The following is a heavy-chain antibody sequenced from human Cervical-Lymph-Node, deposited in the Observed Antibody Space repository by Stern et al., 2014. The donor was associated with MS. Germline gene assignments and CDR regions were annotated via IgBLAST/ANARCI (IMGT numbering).Heavy chain of an antibody. CDR3: ARDATMSTPSGYFDY. Sequence: QVQLVESGGGVVQPGRSLRLSCAASGFTFTNYGMHWVRQAPGKGLEWVAVISYDGSKKYYADSVKGRFTISRDNSKNTLYLQMISLRSEDTAVFYCARDATMSTPSGYFDYWGQGTLVTVSS. CDR1: GFTFTNYG. CDR2: ISYDGSKK. V-gene: IGHV3-30*03. J-gene: IGHJ4*02. D-gene: IGHD5-24*01.